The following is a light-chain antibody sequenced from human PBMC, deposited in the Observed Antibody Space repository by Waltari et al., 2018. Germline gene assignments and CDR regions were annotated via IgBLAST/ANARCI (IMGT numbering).Light chain of an antibody. Sequence: QSVLPQPPSVSGAPGQRVTISCSGSSSNIGAGHHVPWYQQTPGTTPKLLIYDDVKRPSGVPDRFSGSKSGTSASLAITGLQAEDEADYYCQSYDNRLSSLVVFGGGTKLTVL. CDR3: QSYDNRLSSLVV. CDR2: DDV. J-gene: IGLJ2*01. CDR1: SSNIGAGHH. V-gene: IGLV1-40*01.